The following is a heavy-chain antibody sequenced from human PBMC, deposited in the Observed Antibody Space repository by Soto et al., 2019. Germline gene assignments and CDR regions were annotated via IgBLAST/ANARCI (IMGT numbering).Heavy chain of an antibody. Sequence: QVQLVQSGAEVKKPGSSVKVSCKASGGTFSSYTISWVRQAPGQGLERMGRIIPILGIANYAQKFQGRVTITADKSTSTAYMELSSLRCEDSAVYYCARVLIGGWLNPDAFDIWGQGTMVTVSS. CDR3: ARVLIGGWLNPDAFDI. D-gene: IGHD6-19*01. CDR2: IIPILGIA. J-gene: IGHJ3*02. V-gene: IGHV1-69*02. CDR1: GGTFSSYT.